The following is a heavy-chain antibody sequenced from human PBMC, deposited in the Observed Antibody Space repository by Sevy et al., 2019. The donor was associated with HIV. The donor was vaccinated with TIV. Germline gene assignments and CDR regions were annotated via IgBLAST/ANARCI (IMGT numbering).Heavy chain of an antibody. J-gene: IGHJ6*02. CDR2: ISYDGSNK. V-gene: IGHV3-30*18. CDR1: GFTFSSYG. D-gene: IGHD1-1*01. Sequence: GGSLRLSCAASGFTFSSYGMHWVRQAPGKGLEWVAVISYDGSNKYYADSVKGRFTISRDNSKNRLYLQMNSLRAEDTAGYYCAKDWPGTTGTTKGPYGMDVWGQGTTVTVSS. CDR3: AKDWPGTTGTTKGPYGMDV.